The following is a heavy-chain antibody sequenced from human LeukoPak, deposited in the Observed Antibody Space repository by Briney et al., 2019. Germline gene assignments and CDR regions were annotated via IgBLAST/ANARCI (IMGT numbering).Heavy chain of an antibody. Sequence: PGGSLRLSCTASGFTFSSYAMSWVRQAPGKGLEWVSGMSGSGGTTYYADSVKGRFTISRDISRNTLYLQMNSLRAEDTAVYYCARDPVYYYDSSGYFDYWGQGTLVTVSS. CDR2: MSGSGGTT. CDR3: ARDPVYYYDSSGYFDY. CDR1: GFTFSSYA. V-gene: IGHV3-23*01. J-gene: IGHJ4*02. D-gene: IGHD3-22*01.